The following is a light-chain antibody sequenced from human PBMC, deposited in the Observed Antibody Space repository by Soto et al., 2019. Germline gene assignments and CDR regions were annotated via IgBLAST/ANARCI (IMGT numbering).Light chain of an antibody. Sequence: QSALTQPASVSGSPGQSITISCTGTSSDVGSYNSVSWYQQHPGKAPKLMIYDVTNRPSGISNRFSGSKSGHTASLTISGLQAEDEADYYCNSYTSSVTYVFGTGTKLTVL. V-gene: IGLV2-14*01. CDR3: NSYTSSVTYV. CDR1: SSDVGSYNS. J-gene: IGLJ1*01. CDR2: DVT.